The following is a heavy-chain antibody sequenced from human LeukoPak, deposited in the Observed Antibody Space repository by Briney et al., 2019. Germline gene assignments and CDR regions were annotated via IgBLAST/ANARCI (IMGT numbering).Heavy chain of an antibody. CDR3: ARDSLYGDYEDY. V-gene: IGHV1-46*01. CDR2: INPSGSST. Sequence: ASVKVSCKASGFTFTNYYMHWVRQAPGQGLEWMGLINPSGSSTNYAQKFRGRVTMTRDTSTTTVYMKLSSLRSEDTAVYYCARDSLYGDYEDYWGQGTLVTVSS. D-gene: IGHD4-17*01. CDR1: GFTFTNYY. J-gene: IGHJ4*02.